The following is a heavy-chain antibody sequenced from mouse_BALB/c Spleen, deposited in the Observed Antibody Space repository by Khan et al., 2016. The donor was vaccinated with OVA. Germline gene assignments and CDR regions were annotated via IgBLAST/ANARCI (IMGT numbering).Heavy chain of an antibody. CDR3: ARTARIKY. Sequence: EVQLQESGPGLVKPSQSLSLTCPVTGYSITSGYGWNWIRQFPGNKLEWMGYISYSGSTNYNPSLKSRISITRDTSKNQFFLQLLSVNTEDTAKYYCARTARIKYWGEGTTHTVSA. CDR1: GYSITSGYG. J-gene: IGHJ2*01. D-gene: IGHD1-2*01. CDR2: ISYSGST. V-gene: IGHV3-2*02.